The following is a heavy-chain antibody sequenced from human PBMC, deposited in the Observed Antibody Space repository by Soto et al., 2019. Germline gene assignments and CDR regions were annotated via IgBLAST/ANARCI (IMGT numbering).Heavy chain of an antibody. Sequence: PSETLSLTCTVPGVSISSYYWSWIRQPPGKGLEWIGYIYYSGSTNYNPSLKSRVTISVDTSKNQFSLKLRSVTAADTAVYYCARGSRARFLELLIPPTYYYYIDVWGTGTTGTVAS. V-gene: IGHV4-59*01. D-gene: IGHD3-3*01. J-gene: IGHJ6*03. CDR3: ARGSRARFLELLIPPTYYYYIDV. CDR2: IYYSGST. CDR1: GVSISSYY.